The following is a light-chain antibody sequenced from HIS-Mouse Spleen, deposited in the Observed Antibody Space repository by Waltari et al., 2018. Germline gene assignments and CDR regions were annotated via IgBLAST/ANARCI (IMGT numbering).Light chain of an antibody. V-gene: IGLV2-23*01. CDR3: CSYVGSSTWV. Sequence: QSALTQPPSVSGSPGQSLTIPCTGTSSDVGGYNVVSWYQQHPGKAPKLMIYEGSKRPSGVSNRFSGSKSGNTASLTISGLQAEDEADYYCCSYVGSSTWVFGGGTKLTVL. J-gene: IGLJ3*02. CDR1: SSDVGGYNV. CDR2: EGS.